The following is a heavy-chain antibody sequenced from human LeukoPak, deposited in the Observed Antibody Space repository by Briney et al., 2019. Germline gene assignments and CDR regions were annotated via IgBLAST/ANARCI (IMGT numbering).Heavy chain of an antibody. CDR1: GFTFSSYG. V-gene: IGHV3-30*18. CDR3: AKGPWIQLWLHVAYYFDY. Sequence: GGSLRLSCAASGFTFSSYGMHWVRQAPGKGLEWVAVISYDGSNKYYADSVKGRFTISRDNSKNTLYLQMNSLRAEDTAVYYCAKGPWIQLWLHVAYYFDYWGQGTLVTVSS. D-gene: IGHD5-18*01. J-gene: IGHJ4*02. CDR2: ISYDGSNK.